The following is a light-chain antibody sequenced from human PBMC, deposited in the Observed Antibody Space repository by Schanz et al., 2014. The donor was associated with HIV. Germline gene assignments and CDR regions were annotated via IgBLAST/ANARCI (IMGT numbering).Light chain of an antibody. CDR2: SAS. CDR1: QNIGNS. J-gene: IGKJ2*01. Sequence: DIQMTQSPSTLSASVGDRVTIACRASQNIGNSLAWFQLKPGRAPKLLIYSASSLHTGVPSTFSGSGSGTALTHHISSLQPDDFAPYYCQQYNSFSSTFGQGTKLEIK. V-gene: IGKV1-5*03. CDR3: QQYNSFSST.